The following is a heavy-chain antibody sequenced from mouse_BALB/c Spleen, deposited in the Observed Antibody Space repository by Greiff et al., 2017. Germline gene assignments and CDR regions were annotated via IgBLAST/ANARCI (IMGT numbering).Heavy chain of an antibody. J-gene: IGHJ4*01. Sequence: VHVKQSGPELEKPGASVKISCKASGYSFTGYNMNWVKQSNGKSLEWIGNIDPYYGGTSYNQKFKGKATLTVDKSSSTAYMQLKSLTSEDSAVYYCARYDFDYYAMDYWGQGTSVTVSS. CDR2: IDPYYGGT. CDR1: GYSFTGYN. CDR3: ARYDFDYYAMDY. D-gene: IGHD2-4*01. V-gene: IGHV1-39*01.